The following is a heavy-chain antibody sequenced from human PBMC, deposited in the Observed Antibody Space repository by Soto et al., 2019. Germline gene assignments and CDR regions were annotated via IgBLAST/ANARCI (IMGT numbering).Heavy chain of an antibody. CDR1: GGSISSYY. CDR3: ARQGANFWSGYYNGPYYFDY. D-gene: IGHD3-3*01. V-gene: IGHV4-59*08. CDR2: IYYSGST. J-gene: IGHJ4*02. Sequence: QVQLQESGPGLVKPSETLSLTCTVPGGSISSYYWSWIRQPPGKGLEWIGYIYYSGSTNYNPSLKSRVTISVDTSKNQFSLKLSSVTAADTAVYYCARQGANFWSGYYNGPYYFDYWGQGTLVTVSS.